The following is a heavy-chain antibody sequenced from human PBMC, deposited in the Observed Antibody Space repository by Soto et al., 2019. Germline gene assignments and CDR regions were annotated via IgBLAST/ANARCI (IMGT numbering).Heavy chain of an antibody. Sequence: GGSLRLSFAASGFTFSSYAMSWVRQAPGKGLEWVSAISGSGGSTYYADSVKGRFTISRDNSKNTLYLQMNSLRAEDTAVYYCAKDSSGYPGGYFDYWGQGTLVTVSS. CDR1: GFTFSSYA. V-gene: IGHV3-23*01. J-gene: IGHJ4*02. CDR2: ISGSGGST. D-gene: IGHD3-22*01. CDR3: AKDSSGYPGGYFDY.